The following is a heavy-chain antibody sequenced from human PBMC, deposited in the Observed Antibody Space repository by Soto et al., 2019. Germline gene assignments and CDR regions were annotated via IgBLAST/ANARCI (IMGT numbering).Heavy chain of an antibody. J-gene: IGHJ6*02. D-gene: IGHD6-13*01. Sequence: RASVKVSCKASGYTFTGYYMHWVRQAPGQGLEWMGWINPNSGGTNYAQKFQGWVTMTRDTSISTAYMELSRLRSDDTAVYYCARVRGYSSRWDGFGMDVWGQGTTVTVYS. V-gene: IGHV1-2*04. CDR3: ARVRGYSSRWDGFGMDV. CDR1: GYTFTGYY. CDR2: INPNSGGT.